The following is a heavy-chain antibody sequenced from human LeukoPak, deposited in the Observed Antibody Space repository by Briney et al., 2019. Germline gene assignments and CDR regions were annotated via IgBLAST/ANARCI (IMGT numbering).Heavy chain of an antibody. J-gene: IGHJ4*02. CDR2: TSYDGSKY. CDR3: AEELAVADMFDY. Sequence: PGGSLRLSCAASGFTFSSYGMHRVRQAPGKGLEWVAVTSYDGSKYYYADSVKGRFTISRDNSKNTLYLQLNNVRAEDTAVYYCAEELAVADMFDYWGQGTLVTVSS. V-gene: IGHV3-30*18. D-gene: IGHD6-19*01. CDR1: GFTFSSYG.